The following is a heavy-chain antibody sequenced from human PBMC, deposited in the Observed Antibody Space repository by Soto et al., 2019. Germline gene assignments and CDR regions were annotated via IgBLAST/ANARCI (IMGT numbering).Heavy chain of an antibody. CDR3: ARRPPLTPTLHDYGYPPDY. Sequence: SETLSLTCTVSGGSISSSSYYWGWIRQPPGKGLEWIGSIYYSGSTYYNPSLKSRVTISVDTSKNQFSLKLSSVTAADTAVYYCARRPPLTPTLHDYGYPPDYWGQGTLVTVSS. V-gene: IGHV4-39*01. J-gene: IGHJ4*02. CDR2: IYYSGST. CDR1: GGSISSSSYY. D-gene: IGHD4-17*01.